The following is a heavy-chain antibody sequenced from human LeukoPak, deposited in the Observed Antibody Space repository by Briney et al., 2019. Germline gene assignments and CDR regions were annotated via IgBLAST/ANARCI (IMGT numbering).Heavy chain of an antibody. D-gene: IGHD6-6*01. CDR2: ISAYNGNT. CDR1: GYTFTSYG. V-gene: IGHV1-18*01. J-gene: IGHJ4*02. Sequence: ASVKVSCKASGYTFTSYGISWVRQAPGHGLEWMGCISAYNGNTSYAQKLQGRVTMTTDTSTSTTCMELRSLRSDDTAVYYGARDATGKYSSSPSDYWGQGTLVTVSA. CDR3: ARDATGKYSSSPSDY.